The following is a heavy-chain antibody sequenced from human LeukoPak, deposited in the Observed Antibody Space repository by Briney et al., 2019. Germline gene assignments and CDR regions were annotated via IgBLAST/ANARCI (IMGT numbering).Heavy chain of an antibody. CDR1: GYTFTSYY. CDR2: INPSGGST. V-gene: IGHV1-46*01. Sequence: ASVKVSCKASGYTFTSYYMHWVRQAPGQGLEWMGIINPSGGSTSYAQKFQGRVTMTRDMSTSTVYIELSRLRSDDTAVYYCARVSRLDYYDSSGYFDYRGQGTLVTVSS. D-gene: IGHD3-22*01. CDR3: ARVSRLDYYDSSGYFDY. J-gene: IGHJ4*02.